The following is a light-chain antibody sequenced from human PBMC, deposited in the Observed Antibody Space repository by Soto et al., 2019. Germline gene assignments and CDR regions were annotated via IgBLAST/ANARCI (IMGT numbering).Light chain of an antibody. Sequence: ENVLTQSPATLSLSPGETATLSCRASESVDIYLAWYQQKPGQAPRLLIYHASNRATGIPARFSGSGSGTGCTRYISSLEPKYSAVYYCQQRRNWPPLTFGGGTRVEIK. CDR3: QQRRNWPPLT. CDR1: ESVDIY. V-gene: IGKV3-11*01. J-gene: IGKJ4*01. CDR2: HAS.